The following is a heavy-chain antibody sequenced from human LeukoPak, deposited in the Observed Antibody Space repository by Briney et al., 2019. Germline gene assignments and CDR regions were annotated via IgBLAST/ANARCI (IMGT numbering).Heavy chain of an antibody. D-gene: IGHD3-22*01. Sequence: GASVKVSCKASGYTFTSYGITWVRQAPGQGLEWMGWISAYNGNTNYAQNLQGRVTITRNTSISTAYMELSSLRSEDTAVYYCARGNFAYYYDSSGYYGLDYWGQGTLVTVSS. CDR2: ISAYNGNT. J-gene: IGHJ4*02. V-gene: IGHV1-18*04. CDR1: GYTFTSYG. CDR3: ARGNFAYYYDSSGYYGLDY.